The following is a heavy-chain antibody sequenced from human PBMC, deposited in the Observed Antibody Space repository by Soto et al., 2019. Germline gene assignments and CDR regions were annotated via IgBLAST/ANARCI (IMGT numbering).Heavy chain of an antibody. V-gene: IGHV3-30*18. Sequence: QVQLVESGGGVVQPGRSLRLSCAASGFTFSSYGMHWVRQAPGKGLEWVAVISYDGSNKYYADSVKGRFTISRDNSKNTLYLKMNSLRAEDTAVYYCAKDGFHSSSSYYYYYGMDVWGQGTTVTVSS. J-gene: IGHJ6*02. D-gene: IGHD6-13*01. CDR2: ISYDGSNK. CDR1: GFTFSSYG. CDR3: AKDGFHSSSSYYYYYGMDV.